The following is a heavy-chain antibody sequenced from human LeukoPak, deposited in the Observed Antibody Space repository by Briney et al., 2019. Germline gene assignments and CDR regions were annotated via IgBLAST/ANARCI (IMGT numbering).Heavy chain of an antibody. J-gene: IGHJ4*02. CDR2: INPNSGGT. CDR1: GYTFTGYY. CDR3: ARVRIQLWFGFDY. V-gene: IGHV1-2*02. Sequence: ASVKVSCKASGYTFTGYYMHWVRQAPGQGLEWMGWINPNSGGTNYAQKFQGRVTMTRDTSISTAYMELSRLRSDDTAAYYCARVRIQLWFGFDYWGQGTLVTVSS. D-gene: IGHD5-18*01.